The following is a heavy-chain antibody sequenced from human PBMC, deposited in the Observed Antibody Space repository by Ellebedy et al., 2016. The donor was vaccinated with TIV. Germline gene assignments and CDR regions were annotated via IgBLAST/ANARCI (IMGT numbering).Heavy chain of an antibody. CDR1: GFTFSSYS. CDR2: ISSSSSYI. CDR3: ARAGASSSWYVWGPDP. D-gene: IGHD6-13*01. J-gene: IGHJ5*02. V-gene: IGHV3-21*01. Sequence: GESLKISXAASGFTFSSYSMNWVRQAPGKGLEWVSSISSSSSYIYYADSVKGRFTISRDNAKNSLYLQMNSLRAEDTAVYYCARAGASSSWYVWGPDPWGQGTLVTVSS.